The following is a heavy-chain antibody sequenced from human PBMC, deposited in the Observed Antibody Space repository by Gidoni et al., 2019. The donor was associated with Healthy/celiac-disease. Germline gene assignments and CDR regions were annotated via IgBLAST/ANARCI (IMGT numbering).Heavy chain of an antibody. J-gene: IGHJ4*02. Sequence: QLQLQESGPGLVKPSETLSLTCTVSGGSISSSSYYWGWIRQPPGKGLEWIGSIYYSGSTYYNPSLKSRVTISVDTSKNQFSLKLSSVTAADTAVYYCARLFFPLRYYFDYWGQGTLVTVSS. CDR1: GGSISSSSYY. V-gene: IGHV4-39*01. CDR3: ARLFFPLRYYFDY. CDR2: IYYSGST.